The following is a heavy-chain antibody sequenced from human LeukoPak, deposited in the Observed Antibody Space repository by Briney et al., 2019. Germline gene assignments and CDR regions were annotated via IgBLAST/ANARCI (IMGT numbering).Heavy chain of an antibody. D-gene: IGHD3-10*01. CDR1: GFTFSSYS. CDR2: ISSSGSTI. J-gene: IGHJ4*02. CDR3: ARVGPEVGSGSSPSFDY. Sequence: PGGSLRLSCAASGFTFSSYSMNWVRQAPGKGLEWVSYISSSGSTIYYADSVRGRFTISRDNAKNSLYLQMNSLRAEDTAVYYCARVGPEVGSGSSPSFDYWGRGTLVTVSS. V-gene: IGHV3-48*04.